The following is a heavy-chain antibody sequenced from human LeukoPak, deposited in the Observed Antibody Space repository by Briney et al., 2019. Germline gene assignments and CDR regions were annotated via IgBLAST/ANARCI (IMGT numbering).Heavy chain of an antibody. CDR1: GFPFSEYD. J-gene: IGHJ4*02. V-gene: IGHV3-48*04. CDR3: ARDHDSSGYPPSPFDY. D-gene: IGHD3-22*01. Sequence: GGSLRLSCAASGFPFSEYDMTWVRQAPGKGLEWVSYISRYSNIKYYPDSVKGRFTISRDNAKNSLYLQMNSLRAEDTAVYYCARDHDSSGYPPSPFDYWGQGTLVTVSS. CDR2: ISRYSNIK.